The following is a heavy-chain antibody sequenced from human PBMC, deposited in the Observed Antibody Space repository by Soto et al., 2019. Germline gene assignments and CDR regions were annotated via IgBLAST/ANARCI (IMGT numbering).Heavy chain of an antibody. Sequence: SETLSLTCTVSGGSITTGGSYWSWIRQHPGKGLEWIGNIYHSGNTYYNPSLKSRLTISVDTSKNHFSLMVDSVTAADTAVYSCARARFQVLYGKPYFDSWGQGTLVTVSS. V-gene: IGHV4-31*03. J-gene: IGHJ4*02. D-gene: IGHD2-2*02. CDR3: ARARFQVLYGKPYFDS. CDR2: IYHSGNT. CDR1: GGSITTGGSY.